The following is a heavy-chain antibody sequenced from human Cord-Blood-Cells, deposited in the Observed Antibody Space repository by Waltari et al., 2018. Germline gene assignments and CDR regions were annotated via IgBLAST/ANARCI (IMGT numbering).Heavy chain of an antibody. CDR3: ARGIRGTNGDLSYFDY. CDR2: INHSGST. Sequence: QVRLQPWGAGLLKPSEHLSLTCAVYGGSFSGYYCSWFRQPPGKGLEWIGEINHSGSTNYNPSLKSRVTISVDTSKNQFSLKLSSVTAADTAVYYCARGIRGTNGDLSYFDYWGQGTLVTVSS. D-gene: IGHD2-8*01. J-gene: IGHJ4*02. CDR1: GGSFSGYY. V-gene: IGHV4-34*01.